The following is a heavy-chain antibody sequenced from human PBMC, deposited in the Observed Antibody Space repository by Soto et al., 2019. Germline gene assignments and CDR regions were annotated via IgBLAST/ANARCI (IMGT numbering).Heavy chain of an antibody. CDR1: GGSISNYY. CDR2: IFYSGST. V-gene: IGHV4-59*01. Sequence: QVHLQESGPRLVKPSETLSLTCTVSGGSISNYYWSWIRQPPGRGLERIGHIFYSGSTNYNPALKRRVTISVDTSKSRFSLRRRSVTAAYTAVDYCARDAGDSYFYFRWFDPWGQGTLVTVSS. CDR3: ARDAGDSYFYFRWFDP. D-gene: IGHD5-18*01. J-gene: IGHJ5*02.